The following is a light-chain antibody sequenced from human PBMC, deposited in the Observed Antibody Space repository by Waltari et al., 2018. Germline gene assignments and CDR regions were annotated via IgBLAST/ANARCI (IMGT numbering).Light chain of an antibody. CDR1: QDIGTY. CDR2: GAS. J-gene: IGKJ4*01. Sequence: AIRITQSPSSLSASTGDRVTITCRSNQDIGTYLAWYQQTPGKAPRLLLHGASTLQTVVPSRFSVSSSETDFNITIACLQSEDFVTYFCQQYYAYPLTFGGGTKVEMK. V-gene: IGKV1-8*01. CDR3: QQYYAYPLT.